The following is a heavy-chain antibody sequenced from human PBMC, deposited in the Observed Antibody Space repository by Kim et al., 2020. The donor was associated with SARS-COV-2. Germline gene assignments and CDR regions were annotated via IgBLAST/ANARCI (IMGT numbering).Heavy chain of an antibody. D-gene: IGHD3-9*01. CDR2: ISSSRESI. J-gene: IGHJ6*02. Sequence: GGSLRLSCAASGFVFSSYGMNWLRQTPGRGLEWVSYISSSRESIYYADSVKGRFTISRDNAKNSLYLQMNSLRDDDTAVYFCARDRFYDVLTGYSGLNYRCYGVDGWSPGTTVTASS. CDR1: GFVFSSYG. V-gene: IGHV3-48*02. CDR3: ARDRFYDVLTGYSGLNYRCYGVDG.